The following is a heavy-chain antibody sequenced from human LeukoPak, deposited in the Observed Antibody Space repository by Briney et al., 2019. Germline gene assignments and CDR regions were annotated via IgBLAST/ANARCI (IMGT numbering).Heavy chain of an antibody. J-gene: IGHJ4*02. CDR2: INPNSGGT. Sequence: ASVKVSCKASGYTFTSYDINWVRQATGQGLEWMGRINPNSGGTNYAQKFQGRVTMTRDTSISTAYMELSRLRSDDTAVYYCARSSGYSYTKDDYWGQGTLVTVSS. D-gene: IGHD3-22*01. CDR1: GYTFTSYD. CDR3: ARSSGYSYTKDDY. V-gene: IGHV1-2*06.